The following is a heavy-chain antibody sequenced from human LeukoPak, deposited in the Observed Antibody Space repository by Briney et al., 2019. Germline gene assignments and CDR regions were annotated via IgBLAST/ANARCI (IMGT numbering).Heavy chain of an antibody. CDR2: IYYSGST. Sequence: RPSETLSLTCTVSGGSIGTYYWSWIRQPPGKGLEWIGYIYYSGSTNYNPSLKSRVTISLDTSKSQFSLKLSSLAAADTAVYYCARLSSAFDIWGQGTMVTVSS. J-gene: IGHJ3*02. D-gene: IGHD2/OR15-2a*01. CDR1: GGSIGTYY. V-gene: IGHV4-59*08. CDR3: ARLSSAFDI.